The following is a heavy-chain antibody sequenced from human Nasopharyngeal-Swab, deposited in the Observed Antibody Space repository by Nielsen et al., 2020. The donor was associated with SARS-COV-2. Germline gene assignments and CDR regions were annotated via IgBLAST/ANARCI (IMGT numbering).Heavy chain of an antibody. CDR1: GSTFSSYA. D-gene: IGHD6-19*01. Sequence: GGSLRLSCAASGSTFSSYAMHWVRHAPATGLEWVAVISYDGSNKYYADSVQGRFTISRDNSKHTLYLQMNSLRAEDTAVSYCARSSGGYWYFDLWGRGTLVTVSS. CDR2: ISYDGSNK. CDR3: ARSSGGYWYFDL. J-gene: IGHJ2*01. V-gene: IGHV3-30*04.